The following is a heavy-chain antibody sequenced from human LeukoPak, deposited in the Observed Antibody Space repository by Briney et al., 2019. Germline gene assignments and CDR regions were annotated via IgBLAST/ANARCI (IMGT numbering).Heavy chain of an antibody. D-gene: IGHD2-21*02. V-gene: IGHV4-39*01. CDR2: IHYSGST. CDR3: ARHVSSDLRIVVVTSDWYFDF. CDR1: GGSVSSSRFY. Sequence: LETMYLSCIVSGGSVSSSRFYWGWIRQPPGKGLEWIGTIHYSGSTYYNPSLKSRVTISADTSKNQFSLNLSSVTAADTGVYYCARHVSSDLRIVVVTSDWYFDFWGRGTLVTVSS. J-gene: IGHJ2*01.